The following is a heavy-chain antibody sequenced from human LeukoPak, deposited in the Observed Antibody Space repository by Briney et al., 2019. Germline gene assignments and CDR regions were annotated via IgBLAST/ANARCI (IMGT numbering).Heavy chain of an antibody. Sequence: GESLEISCKGSGNIFSTYWIGWVRQMPGKGLEWVGIIYPGDSDTRYSPSFQGQVTISADKSISTAYLQWSSLKASDSAMYYCARGLHLGYCSGGSCYPVDYWGQGTLVTVSS. V-gene: IGHV5-51*01. CDR3: ARGLHLGYCSGGSCYPVDY. CDR1: GNIFSTYW. D-gene: IGHD2-15*01. J-gene: IGHJ4*02. CDR2: IYPGDSDT.